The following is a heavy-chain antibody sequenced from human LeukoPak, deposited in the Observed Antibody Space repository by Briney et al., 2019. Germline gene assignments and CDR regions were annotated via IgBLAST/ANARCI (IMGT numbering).Heavy chain of an antibody. V-gene: IGHV3-30-3*01. D-gene: IGHD6-13*01. CDR3: ARDRDGYSTIY. J-gene: IGHJ4*02. Sequence: PGGSLRLSCAASGFSFSSYAMHWVRQAAGKGLEWVAITTSDESNKHYADSVKGRFTISRDNAKNTLYLQMNSLRAEDTAVYYCARDRDGYSTIYWGQGTLVTVSS. CDR2: TTSDESNK. CDR1: GFSFSSYA.